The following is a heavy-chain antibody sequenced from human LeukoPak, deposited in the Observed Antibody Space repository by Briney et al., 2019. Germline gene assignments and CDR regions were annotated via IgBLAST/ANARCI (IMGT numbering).Heavy chain of an antibody. CDR3: AKGQKAAPSLPFDY. V-gene: IGHV3-74*01. D-gene: IGHD3-16*02. CDR1: GFTVGNYW. CDR2: ITSDGSSP. Sequence: GGSLRLSCAASGFTVGNYWMRWIRHAPGKGLVWVSRITSDGSSPTYADSVKGRFTLSRDNSKNTLYLQMNSLRVEDTAVYYSAKGQKAAPSLPFDYWGQGTQVTVSS. J-gene: IGHJ4*02.